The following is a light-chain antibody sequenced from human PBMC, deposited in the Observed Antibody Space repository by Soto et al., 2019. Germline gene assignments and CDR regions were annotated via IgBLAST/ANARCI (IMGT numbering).Light chain of an antibody. CDR2: GAS. CDR1: QSVSSN. CDR3: QQYDNWPPWT. V-gene: IGKV3-15*01. J-gene: IGKJ1*01. Sequence: EIVMTQSPATLSVSPGERATLSCRASQSVSSNLAWYPQKPGQAPKLLIYGASTRATGIPARFSGSGSGTVFTLTISTLESEDFSVYYCQQYDNWPPWTCGQGTKVEIK.